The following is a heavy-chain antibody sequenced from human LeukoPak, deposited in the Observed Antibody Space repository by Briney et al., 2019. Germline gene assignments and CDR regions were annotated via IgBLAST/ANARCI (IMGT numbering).Heavy chain of an antibody. V-gene: IGHV3-20*04. Sequence: PGGSLRLSCAVSRFTFDDQGMNWVRQVPGKGLEWVSSINWNGGSIGYADSVKGRFTTSRDNAKKSFYLEMKSLRVEDTAFYYCARVGGRIPFFYQYIDVWGKGTAVTVSS. D-gene: IGHD1-26*01. CDR1: RFTFDDQG. J-gene: IGHJ6*03. CDR3: ARVGGRIPFFYQYIDV. CDR2: INWNGGSI.